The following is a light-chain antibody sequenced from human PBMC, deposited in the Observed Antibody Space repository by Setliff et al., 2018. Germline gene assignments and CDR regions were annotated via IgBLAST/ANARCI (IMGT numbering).Light chain of an antibody. Sequence: QSALTQPASVSGSPRQSITISCTGTSTDVGSYIYVSWYRQYPGQAPTLLIYEVSKRPLGVSNRFFGSKSGNTASLTISGLQAEDEADYYCCSYAGSSTLFGGGTKVTVL. J-gene: IGLJ2*01. CDR3: CSYAGSSTL. V-gene: IGLV2-23*02. CDR1: STDVGSYIY. CDR2: EVS.